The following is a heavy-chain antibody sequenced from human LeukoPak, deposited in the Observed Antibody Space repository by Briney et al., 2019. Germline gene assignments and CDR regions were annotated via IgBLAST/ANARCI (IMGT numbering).Heavy chain of an antibody. CDR1: GFTFSSYG. CDR3: ARDVNWNDVTLDY. Sequence: QTGRSLRLSCAASGFTFSSYGMHWVRQAPGKGLEWVAVIWYDGSNKYYADSVKGRFTISRDNSKNTLYLQMNSLRAEDTAVYYCARDVNWNDVTLDYWGQGTLDTVSS. CDR2: IWYDGSNK. D-gene: IGHD1-1*01. J-gene: IGHJ4*02. V-gene: IGHV3-33*08.